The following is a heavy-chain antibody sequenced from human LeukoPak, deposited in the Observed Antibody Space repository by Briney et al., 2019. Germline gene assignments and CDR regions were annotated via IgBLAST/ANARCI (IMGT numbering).Heavy chain of an antibody. CDR2: NRIKVGGYIS. CDR3: VRGYNSFDY. J-gene: IGHJ4*02. D-gene: IGHD3-22*01. CDR1: GFTFSDHY. V-gene: IGHV3-72*01. Sequence: PGGSLRLSCAASGFTFSDHYMDWVRQAPGKGLEWVGRNRIKVGGYISQYAASVKGRFTISRDDSKVSVYLQMNSLSTDDTSVYECVRGYNSFDYWGQGTLVTVSS.